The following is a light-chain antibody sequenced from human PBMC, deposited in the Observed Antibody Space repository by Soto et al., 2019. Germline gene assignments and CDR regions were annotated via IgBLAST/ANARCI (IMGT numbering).Light chain of an antibody. J-gene: IGKJ4*01. V-gene: IGKV3-20*01. CDR3: QQYGSSRALT. CDR1: QAVNTR. CDR2: LTS. Sequence: EIVLTQSPATLSSFPGDRVTLSCRSSQAVNTRLAWYQHKPGQAPRLLIYLTSNRAAGIPARFSGGGSETDFTLTISRLEPEDFAVYYCQQYGSSRALTFGGGTKVDIK.